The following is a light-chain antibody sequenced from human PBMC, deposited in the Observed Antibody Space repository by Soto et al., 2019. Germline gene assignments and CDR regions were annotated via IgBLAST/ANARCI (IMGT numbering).Light chain of an antibody. CDR2: DVS. CDR3: SSYTTANTLNYV. J-gene: IGLJ1*01. Sequence: QSVLTQPASVSAPPGQSITISCTGTSNDGGGYDYVSWYQQHPDKAPKLMIYDVSNRPSGVSSRFSGSKSGNTASLTISGLQAEDEADYYCSSYTTANTLNYVFGTGTKVTVL. V-gene: IGLV2-14*03. CDR1: SNDGGGYDY.